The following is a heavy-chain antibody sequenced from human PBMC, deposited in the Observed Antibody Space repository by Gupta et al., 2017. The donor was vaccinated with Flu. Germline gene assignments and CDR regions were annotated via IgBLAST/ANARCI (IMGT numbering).Heavy chain of an antibody. Sequence: EVQLVESGGGLVKPGGSLRLSCAASGFTFSNAWMTWVRQAPGKGLEWVGRIKSKTDGGTTDYAAPVKGRFTISRDDSKNTLYLQMNSLKTEDTAVYYCTTDSSGGITFDIWGQGTMVTVSS. CDR1: GFTFSNAW. CDR2: IKSKTDGGTT. CDR3: TTDSSGGITFDI. V-gene: IGHV3-15*01. J-gene: IGHJ3*02. D-gene: IGHD3-16*01.